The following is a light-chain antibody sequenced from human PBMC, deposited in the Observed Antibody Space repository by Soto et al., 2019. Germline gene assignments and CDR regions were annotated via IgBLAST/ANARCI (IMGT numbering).Light chain of an antibody. Sequence: DIQMTQSPSSLSASVGDRVTITCRASQRISNYLNWYQQKPGKAPKLLIYGSSRLQSGVPSRFSGSGSGTDFTLTISSLQPEDFATYYCQQSYSSPLTFGGGTKVDIK. CDR2: GSS. V-gene: IGKV1-39*01. CDR1: QRISNY. J-gene: IGKJ4*01. CDR3: QQSYSSPLT.